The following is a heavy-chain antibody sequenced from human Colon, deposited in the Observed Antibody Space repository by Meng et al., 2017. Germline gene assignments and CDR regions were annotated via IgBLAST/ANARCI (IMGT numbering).Heavy chain of an antibody. D-gene: IGHD5-24*01. J-gene: IGHJ4*02. V-gene: IGHV3-7*01. Sequence: GESLKISCAASGFTFSSYWMYWVRQAPGKGLEWVASINLDGSGVYYVESVKGRFTISRDNAKNSLSLQMNSLRAEDTALYYCATELRQTICGWGYWGQGTLVTVSS. CDR1: GFTFSSYW. CDR3: ATELRQTICGWGY. CDR2: INLDGSGV.